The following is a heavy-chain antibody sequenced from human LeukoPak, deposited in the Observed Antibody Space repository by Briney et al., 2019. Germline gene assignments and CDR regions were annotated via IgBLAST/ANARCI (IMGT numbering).Heavy chain of an antibody. CDR1: GFTFSTYG. CDR3: ARDIRDEGNSYGQGTPNPWGMDV. CDR2: IWYDGSNK. J-gene: IGHJ6*02. D-gene: IGHD5-18*01. V-gene: IGHV3-33*01. Sequence: GRSLRLSCAASGFTFSTYGIHWVRQAPGKGLEWVAVIWYDGSNKYHADSVKGRFTISRDNSKSTLYLQMNSLRAEDTAVYYCARDIRDEGNSYGQGTPNPWGMDVWGQGTTVTVSS.